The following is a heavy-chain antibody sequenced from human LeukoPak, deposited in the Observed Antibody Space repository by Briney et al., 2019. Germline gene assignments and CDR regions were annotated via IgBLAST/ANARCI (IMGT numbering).Heavy chain of an antibody. CDR2: FDPEDGET. V-gene: IGHV1-24*01. CDR3: ARAGSSWSNWYFDL. D-gene: IGHD6-13*01. J-gene: IGHJ2*01. CDR1: GYTLTELP. Sequence: ASVKVSCKVSGYTLTELPMHWVRQAPGKGLEWMGGFDPEDGETIYAQKLQGRVTMTTDTSTSAAYMELRSLRSDDTAVYYCARAGSSWSNWYFDLWGRGTLVTVSS.